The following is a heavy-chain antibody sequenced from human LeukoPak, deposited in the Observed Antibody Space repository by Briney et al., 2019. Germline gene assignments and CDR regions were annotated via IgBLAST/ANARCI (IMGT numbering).Heavy chain of an antibody. CDR3: ARDHFSVRIQLWLVYYGMDV. J-gene: IGHJ6*02. CDR2: ISSSGSTI. D-gene: IGHD5-18*01. V-gene: IGHV3-48*03. CDR1: GFTFSSYE. Sequence: GGSLRLSCAASGFTFSSYEMNWVRQAPGKGLEWVSYISSSGSTIYYADSVKGRFTISRDNAKNSLYLQMNSLRAEDTAVYYCARDHFSVRIQLWLVYYGMDVWGQGTTVTVPS.